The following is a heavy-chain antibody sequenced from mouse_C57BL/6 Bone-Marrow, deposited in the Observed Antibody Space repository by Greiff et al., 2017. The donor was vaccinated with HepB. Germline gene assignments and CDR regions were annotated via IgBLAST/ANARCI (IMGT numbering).Heavy chain of an antibody. Sequence: VQLQESGAELVRPGTSVKMSCKASGYTFTNYWIGWAKQRPGHGLEWIGDIYPGGGYTNYNEKFKGKATLTADKSSSTASMQLSSLTSEDSAIYYCARDYGSSYGYWYFDVWGTGTTVTVSS. CDR2: IYPGGGYT. CDR3: ARDYGSSYGYWYFDV. CDR1: GYTFTNYW. D-gene: IGHD1-1*01. V-gene: IGHV1-63*01. J-gene: IGHJ1*03.